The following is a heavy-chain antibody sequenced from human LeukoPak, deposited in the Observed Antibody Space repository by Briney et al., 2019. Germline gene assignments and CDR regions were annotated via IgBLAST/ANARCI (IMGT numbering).Heavy chain of an antibody. V-gene: IGHV1-2*02. CDR2: INPSSGGT. Sequence: ASVKVSCKASGYTFTDYYMHWVRQAPGQGLEWMGWINPSSGGTNYAQKFQGRVAMTRDTSISTAYMELNRLRSDDTAVYYCASGFMGYDRSGFYDDAFDIWGQGTMVTVSS. D-gene: IGHD3-22*01. CDR3: ASGFMGYDRSGFYDDAFDI. CDR1: GYTFTDYY. J-gene: IGHJ3*02.